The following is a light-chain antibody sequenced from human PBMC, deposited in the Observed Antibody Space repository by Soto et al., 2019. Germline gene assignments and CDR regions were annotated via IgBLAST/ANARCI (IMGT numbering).Light chain of an antibody. Sequence: EIVLTQSPVTLSVSPGETVALFCRASQGVSSNLAWYHQRPGQPPRLLIHGTFTRATGTPDRFIGSGFGTDFTLTINRLEPEDFGTYYCQQYARLLPVTFGGGTTVEVK. CDR2: GTF. V-gene: IGKV3-20*01. CDR3: QQYARLLPVT. CDR1: QGVSSN. J-gene: IGKJ4*01.